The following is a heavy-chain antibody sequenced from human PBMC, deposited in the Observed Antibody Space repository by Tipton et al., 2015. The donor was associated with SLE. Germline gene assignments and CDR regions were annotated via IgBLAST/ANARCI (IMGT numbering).Heavy chain of an antibody. V-gene: IGHV4-61*09. CDR2: IYTSGST. CDR3: ARDGSFCSSSTCFNWFDP. Sequence: TLSLTCTVSGGSISSGNSYWSWIRQPAGKGLEWIGHIYTSGSTNYNPSLKSRVTISVDTSKNQLSLKLSSVTAADTAVYYCARDGSFCSSSTCFNWFDPWGQGTLVTVSS. J-gene: IGHJ5*02. CDR1: GGSISSGNSY. D-gene: IGHD2-2*01.